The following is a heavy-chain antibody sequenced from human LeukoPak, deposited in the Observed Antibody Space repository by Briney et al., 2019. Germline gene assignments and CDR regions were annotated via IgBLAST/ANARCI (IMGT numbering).Heavy chain of an antibody. V-gene: IGHV1-2*02. CDR2: INPNSGGT. J-gene: IGHJ4*02. D-gene: IGHD6-19*01. Sequence: VASVKVSCKASGYTFTNYYMHWVRQAPGQGLEWMGWINPNSGGTNSAQTYQDRVTFTTDTSIITAYMELSSLRSDDRAVYYCARASGMAVAGTSYLDYWGQGTLVTVSS. CDR3: ARASGMAVAGTSYLDY. CDR1: GYTFTNYY.